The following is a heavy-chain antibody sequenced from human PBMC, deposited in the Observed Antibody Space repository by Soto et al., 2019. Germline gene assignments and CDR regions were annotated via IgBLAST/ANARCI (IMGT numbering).Heavy chain of an antibody. CDR3: ARVYGSGSLTNWFDP. J-gene: IGHJ5*02. Sequence: PSATLSLTCTVSGGSITNYLWSWIRQSPGKGLEWIGYIYYSGTTNYNPSLMSRVTISVDTSKNHFSLKLTSVTAADTAVYYCARVYGSGSLTNWFDPWGRGTLVTVS. D-gene: IGHD3-10*01. CDR2: IYYSGTT. V-gene: IGHV4-59*01. CDR1: GGSITNYL.